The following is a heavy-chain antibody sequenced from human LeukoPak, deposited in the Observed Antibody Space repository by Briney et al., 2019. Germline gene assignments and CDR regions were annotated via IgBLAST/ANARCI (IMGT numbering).Heavy chain of an antibody. J-gene: IGHJ4*02. Sequence: GESLRLSCAASGLTFSSYAMSWVRQAPGKGLEWVSAISGSGGSTYYADSVKGRFTISRDNSKNTLYLQMNSLRAEDTAVYYCAKVRITRKVVAPFDYGGRGTLVTVSS. D-gene: IGHD3-22*01. V-gene: IGHV3-23*01. CDR3: AKVRITRKVVAPFDY. CDR1: GLTFSSYA. CDR2: ISGSGGST.